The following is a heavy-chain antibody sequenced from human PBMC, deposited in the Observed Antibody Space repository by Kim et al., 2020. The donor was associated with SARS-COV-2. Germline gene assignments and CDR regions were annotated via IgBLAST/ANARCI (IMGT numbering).Heavy chain of an antibody. CDR2: INTNTGNP. CDR3: AREGIVVVPAATGGLDY. V-gene: IGHV7-4-1*02. D-gene: IGHD2-2*01. Sequence: ASVKVSCKASGYTFTSYAMNWVRQAPGQGLEWMGWINTNTGNPTYAQGFTGRFVFSLDTSVSTAYLQISSLKAEDTDVYYCAREGIVVVPAATGGLDYWGQGPLVTVSS. CDR1: GYTFTSYA. J-gene: IGHJ4*02.